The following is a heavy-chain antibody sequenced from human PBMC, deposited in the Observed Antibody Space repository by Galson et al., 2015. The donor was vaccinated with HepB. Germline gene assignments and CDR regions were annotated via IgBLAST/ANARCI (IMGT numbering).Heavy chain of an antibody. CDR1: GFTFSSYG. V-gene: IGHV3-30*02. Sequence: SLRLSCAASGFTFSSYGMHWVRQAPGKGLEWVAFIRYDGSNKYYADSVEGRFTISRDNSKNTLYLQMNSLRAEDTAVYYCAKDRGSRWFSGAFDIWGQGTMVTVSS. J-gene: IGHJ3*02. CDR2: IRYDGSNK. D-gene: IGHD6-13*01. CDR3: AKDRGSRWFSGAFDI.